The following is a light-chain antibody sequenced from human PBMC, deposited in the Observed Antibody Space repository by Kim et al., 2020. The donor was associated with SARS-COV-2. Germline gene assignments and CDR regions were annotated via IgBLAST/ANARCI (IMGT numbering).Light chain of an antibody. CDR1: QTISIY. CDR3: QQGYRTPRT. Sequence: DIQLTQSPSSLSASVGDRVTITCRASQTISIYLNWYRQKPGKAPELLIYGASSLQSGVPSRFSGSGSETDFTLTISSLQAEDFATYYCQQGYRTPRTFGQGTKVDIK. V-gene: IGKV1-39*01. J-gene: IGKJ1*01. CDR2: GAS.